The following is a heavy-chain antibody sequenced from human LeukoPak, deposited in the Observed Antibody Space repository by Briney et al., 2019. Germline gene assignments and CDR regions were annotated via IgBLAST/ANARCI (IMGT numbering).Heavy chain of an antibody. D-gene: IGHD6-13*01. J-gene: IGHJ4*02. CDR3: ARAGYSSSWYGYFDY. CDR2: IWYDGCNK. CDR1: GFTFSSYG. V-gene: IGHV3-33*01. Sequence: GGSLRLSCAASGFTFSSYGVHWVRQAPGKGLEWVAFIWYDGCNKYYADSVKGRFTMSRDNSKNTLYLQMNSLRAEDTAVYYCARAGYSSSWYGYFDYWGQGTLVTVSS.